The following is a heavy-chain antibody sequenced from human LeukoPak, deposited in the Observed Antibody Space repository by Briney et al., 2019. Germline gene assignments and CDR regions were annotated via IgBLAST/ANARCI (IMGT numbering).Heavy chain of an antibody. CDR3: ARVWPSIAARVGGFDP. CDR1: GYTFTGYY. D-gene: IGHD6-6*01. V-gene: IGHV1-2*02. J-gene: IGHJ5*02. CDR2: INPNSGGT. Sequence: ASVKVSCKASGYTFTGYYMHWVRQAPGQGLEWMGWINPNSGGTNYAQKFQGRVTMTRDTSISTAYMELSRLRSDDTAVYYCARVWPSIAARVGGFDPWGQGTLVTVSS.